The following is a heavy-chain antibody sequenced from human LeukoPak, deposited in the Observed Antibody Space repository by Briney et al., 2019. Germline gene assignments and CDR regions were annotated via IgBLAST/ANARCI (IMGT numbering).Heavy chain of an antibody. D-gene: IGHD3-16*01. J-gene: IGHJ4*02. CDR1: GXXXXSYX. CDR2: IKQDGSEK. V-gene: IGHV3-7*01. CDR3: ARGRFSFDY. Sequence: PGGSLRFSCAASGXXXXSYXXXXXXXAPXXXLEWVANIKQDGSEKYYVDSVKGRFTISRDNAKNSLYLQMNSLRAEDTAVYYCARGRFSFDYWGQGTLVTVSS.